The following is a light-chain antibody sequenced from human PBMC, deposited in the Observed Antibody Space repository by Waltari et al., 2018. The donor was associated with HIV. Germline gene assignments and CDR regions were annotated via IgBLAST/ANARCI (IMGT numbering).Light chain of an antibody. CDR3: QSFDNSLSAL. CDR2: SNN. Sequence: HSLLTQPPSVSGAPGQRVTISCTGISSNIRAGFDVHWYQQLPGTAPKLLIFSNNNRPSGVPDRFSGAKSGTSASLAITGLQAEDEADYYCQSFDNSLSALFGGGTKLTVL. J-gene: IGLJ2*01. CDR1: SSNIRAGFD. V-gene: IGLV1-40*01.